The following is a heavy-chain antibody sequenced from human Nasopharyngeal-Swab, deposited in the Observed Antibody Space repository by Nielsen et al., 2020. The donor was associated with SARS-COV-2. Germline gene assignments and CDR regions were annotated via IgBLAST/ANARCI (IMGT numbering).Heavy chain of an antibody. CDR1: GGSTSTYY. Sequence: SETLSLTCTVSGGSTSTYYWTWIRQPPGKGLDWIGDIYYTGRTNYNPSLRSRVTMSIDTSKNQFSLKLSSVTAADTAVYYCTSRAYNYGYFQYWGQGTLVTVSS. D-gene: IGHD5-18*01. CDR3: TSRAYNYGYFQY. J-gene: IGHJ4*02. V-gene: IGHV4-59*01. CDR2: IYYTGRT.